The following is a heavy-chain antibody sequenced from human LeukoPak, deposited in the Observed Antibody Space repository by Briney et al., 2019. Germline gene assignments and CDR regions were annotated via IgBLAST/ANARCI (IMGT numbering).Heavy chain of an antibody. V-gene: IGHV3-23*01. D-gene: IGHD6-19*01. CDR2: ISGSGDST. CDR1: GFILTSYA. Sequence: GGSLRLSCAASGFILTSYAMNWVRQAPGKGLEWVSSISGSGDSTYYTDSVKGRFTISRDNSKNTLYLQMNSLRAEDTAVYYCAKSRALSSGALNYWGQGTLVTVSS. CDR3: AKSRALSSGALNY. J-gene: IGHJ4*02.